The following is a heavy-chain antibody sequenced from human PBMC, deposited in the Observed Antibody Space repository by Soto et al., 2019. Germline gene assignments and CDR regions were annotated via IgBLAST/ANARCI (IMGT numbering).Heavy chain of an antibody. CDR1: GGSISTGGYY. Sequence: SETLSLTCTVAGGSISTGGYYCSLIRQHPGKGLESIGDTYYSACSSYNLSLKGRLTISVDTSKNKFSLKLSSVTAADTAVYYCASTRDYFDYWGQGIMVTVSS. J-gene: IGHJ4*02. D-gene: IGHD1-1*01. CDR3: ASTRDYFDY. CDR2: TYYSACS. V-gene: IGHV4-31*03.